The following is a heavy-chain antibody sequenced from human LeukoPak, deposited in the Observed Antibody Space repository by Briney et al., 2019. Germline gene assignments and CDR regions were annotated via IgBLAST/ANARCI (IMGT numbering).Heavy chain of an antibody. J-gene: IGHJ6*03. V-gene: IGHV3-21*01. CDR2: ISSSSSYI. D-gene: IGHD6-19*01. CDR3: IAVAGHREEGYYYYMDV. CDR1: GSISSSSYY. Sequence: ETLSLTCTVSGGSISSSSYYWGWIRQPPGKGLEWVSSISSSSSYIYYADSVKGRFTISRDNAKNSLYLQMNSLRAEDTAVYYCIAVAGHREEGYYYYMDVWGKGTTVTVSS.